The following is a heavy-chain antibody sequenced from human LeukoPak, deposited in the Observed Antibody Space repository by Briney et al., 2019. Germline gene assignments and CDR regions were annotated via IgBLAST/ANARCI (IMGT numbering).Heavy chain of an antibody. CDR1: GGSFSGYY. D-gene: IGHD6-25*01. Sequence: PSETLSLTCAVYGGSFSGYYWSWIRQPPGKGLEWIGEINHSGSTNYNPSLKSRVTISVDTSKNQFSLKLSSVTAADTAVYYCARGRGYYFDYWGQGNLVTVSS. CDR2: INHSGST. V-gene: IGHV4-34*01. J-gene: IGHJ4*02. CDR3: ARGRGYYFDY.